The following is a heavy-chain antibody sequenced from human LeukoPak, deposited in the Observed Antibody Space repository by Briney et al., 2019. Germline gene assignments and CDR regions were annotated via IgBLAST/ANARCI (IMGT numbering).Heavy chain of an antibody. Sequence: PGGSLRLSCTSSGFTFEDYALTWLRQAPGKGLEWVSAISGSGGSTYYADSVKGRFTISRDNSKNTLYLQMNSLRAEDTAVYYCAKAVAVAGTIDYWGQGTLVTVSS. CDR1: GFTFEDYA. CDR3: AKAVAVAGTIDY. V-gene: IGHV3-23*01. CDR2: ISGSGGST. D-gene: IGHD6-19*01. J-gene: IGHJ4*02.